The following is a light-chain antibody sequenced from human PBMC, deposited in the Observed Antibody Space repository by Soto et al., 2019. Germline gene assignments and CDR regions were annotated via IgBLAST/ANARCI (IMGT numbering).Light chain of an antibody. CDR2: LNSDGSH. CDR1: SGHSNYA. V-gene: IGLV4-69*01. Sequence: QPVLTQSPSASASLGASVKLTCTLSSGHSNYAIAWHQQQSEKGPRYLMKLNSDGSHSKGDGIPDRFSGSSSGAARYLTISGLQSEDEADYYCLPWGSGTVVFGGGTKLTVL. J-gene: IGLJ2*01. CDR3: LPWGSGTVV.